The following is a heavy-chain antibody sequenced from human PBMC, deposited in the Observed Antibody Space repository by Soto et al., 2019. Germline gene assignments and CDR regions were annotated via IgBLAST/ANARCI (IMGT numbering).Heavy chain of an antibody. V-gene: IGHV1-69*13. CDR1: GGTFSTYT. CDR2: IILIFRTA. CDR3: ARRYCISTSCHYYGMDV. Sequence: SVKVSCKASGGTFSTYTVSWVRQAPGQGFEWLGGIILIFRTANYAQKLQGRVTVTADESTSTAYMELSSLRSEDTAVYYCARRYCISTSCHYYGMDVWGQGTTVTVSS. D-gene: IGHD2-2*01. J-gene: IGHJ6*02.